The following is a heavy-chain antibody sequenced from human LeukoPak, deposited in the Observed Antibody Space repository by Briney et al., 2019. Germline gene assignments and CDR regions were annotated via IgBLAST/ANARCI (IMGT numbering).Heavy chain of an antibody. D-gene: IGHD2-21*02. CDR1: GFTFSSYA. CDR2: ISGSGGTT. J-gene: IGHJ5*02. Sequence: GGSLRLSCAAYGFTFSSYAMSWVSQAPGKGLEWVSAISGSGGTTYYADSVKGRFTISRDNSKNTLYLQMNSVRAEDTAVYYCARGCLGSLLNWFDPWGQGTLVTVSS. CDR3: ARGCLGSLLNWFDP. V-gene: IGHV3-23*01.